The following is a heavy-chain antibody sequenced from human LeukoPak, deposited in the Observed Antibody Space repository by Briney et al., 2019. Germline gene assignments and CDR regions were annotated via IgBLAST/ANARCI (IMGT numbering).Heavy chain of an antibody. CDR1: GFTFSSYG. D-gene: IGHD3-22*01. CDR2: IWYDGSNK. J-gene: IGHJ4*02. CDR3: ARAGYYYDSSGYFDY. V-gene: IGHV3-33*01. Sequence: GGSLRLSCAASGFTFSSYGMHWVRQAPGKGLEWVAAIWYDGSNKYYADSVKGRFTISRDNSKNTLYLQMNSLRAEDTAVYYCARAGYYYDSSGYFDYWGQGTLVTVSS.